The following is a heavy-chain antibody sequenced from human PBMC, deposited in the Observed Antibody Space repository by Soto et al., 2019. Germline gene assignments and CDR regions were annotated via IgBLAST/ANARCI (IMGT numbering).Heavy chain of an antibody. J-gene: IGHJ4*02. CDR1: GFTFSSYG. V-gene: IGHV3-30*18. D-gene: IGHD6-19*01. CDR2: ISYDGSNK. CDR3: AKDRIAVAGEPFYFDY. Sequence: GGSLRLSCAASGFTFSSYGMHWVRQAPGKGLEWVAVISYDGSNKYYADSVKGRFTISRDNSKNTLYLQMNSLRAEDTAVYYCAKDRIAVAGEPFYFDYWGQGTLVTVSS.